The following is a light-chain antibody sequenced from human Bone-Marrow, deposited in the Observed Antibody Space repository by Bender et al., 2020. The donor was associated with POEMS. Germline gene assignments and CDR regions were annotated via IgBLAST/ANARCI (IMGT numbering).Light chain of an antibody. CDR2: EVT. J-gene: IGLJ3*02. V-gene: IGLV2-8*01. CDR1: SSDVGGYKY. Sequence: QSALTQPPSASWSPGQSVTISCTGTSSDVGGYKYVSWYQHHAGKAPKLMIYEVTKRPSGVPDRFSGSKSANTASLTVSGLQAEDEADYYCQSYDNSLGGWVFGGGTKLTVL. CDR3: QSYDNSLGGWV.